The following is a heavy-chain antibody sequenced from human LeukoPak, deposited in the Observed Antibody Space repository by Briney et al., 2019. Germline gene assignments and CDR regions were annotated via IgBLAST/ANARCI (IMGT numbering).Heavy chain of an antibody. CDR3: ARDLKWELLCFQH. CDR1: GYTFTGYY. D-gene: IGHD1-26*01. J-gene: IGHJ1*01. CDR2: INPNSGGT. Sequence: ASVKVSCKASGYTFTGYYMHWVQQAPGQGLEWMGRINPNSGGTNYAQKFQGWVTMTRDTSISTAYMELSRLRSDDTAVYYCARDLKWELLCFQHWGQGTLVTVSS. V-gene: IGHV1-2*04.